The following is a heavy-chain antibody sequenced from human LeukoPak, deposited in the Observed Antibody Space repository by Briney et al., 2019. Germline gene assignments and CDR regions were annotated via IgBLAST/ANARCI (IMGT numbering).Heavy chain of an antibody. D-gene: IGHD3-22*01. CDR1: GFTFSSYA. CDR3: ARSLYYYDSSGSLGY. J-gene: IGHJ4*02. Sequence: PGGSLRLSCAASGFTFSSYAMSWVRQAPGKGLEWVSAISGSGGSTYYADSVKGRFTISRDNSKNTLYLQMNSLRAEDTAVYYCARSLYYYDSSGSLGYWGQGTLVTVSS. CDR2: ISGSGGST. V-gene: IGHV3-23*01.